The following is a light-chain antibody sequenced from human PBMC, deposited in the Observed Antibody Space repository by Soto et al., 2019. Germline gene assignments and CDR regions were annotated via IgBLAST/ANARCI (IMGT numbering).Light chain of an antibody. V-gene: IGLV2-14*01. CDR3: SSYISSSTFVV. CDR2: DVT. J-gene: IGLJ2*01. CDR1: SSDVGGYNH. Sequence: QSVLTQPASVSDSPGQSITISCTGTSSDVGGYNHVSWYQQHPGKAPKLMIYDVTNRPSGVSNRFSGSKSGSTASLIISGLQAEDEADYYCSSYISSSTFVVFGGGTKLTVL.